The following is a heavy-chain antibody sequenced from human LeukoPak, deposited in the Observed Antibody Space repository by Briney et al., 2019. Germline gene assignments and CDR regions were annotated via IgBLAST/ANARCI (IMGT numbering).Heavy chain of an antibody. CDR3: TRVNYAAFDY. Sequence: GGSLRLSCAASGFTITNAWMSWVRQAPGKGLEWVGRIKSKTDGGTTDYAAPVKGRFTISRDDSRNTLYLQMNGLKTEDTAVYYCTRVNYAAFDYWGQGTLVTVSS. CDR1: GFTITNAW. CDR2: IKSKTDGGTT. D-gene: IGHD3-16*01. V-gene: IGHV3-15*01. J-gene: IGHJ4*02.